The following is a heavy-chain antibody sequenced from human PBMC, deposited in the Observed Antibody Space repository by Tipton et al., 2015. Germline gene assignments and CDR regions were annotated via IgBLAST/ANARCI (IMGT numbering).Heavy chain of an antibody. J-gene: IGHJ4*02. V-gene: IGHV4-59*01. CDR3: AVGAVPCSFDC. CDR1: GASMSNYY. Sequence: GLVKPSETLALTCSVSGASMSNYYWSWIRQPPGTGLEFIGYIYYSGTTNYNPSLKSRVTISLDTSKSQISLTLSAVTAADTAVYFCAVGAVPCSFDCWGQGTLVPVSS. CDR2: IYYSGTT. D-gene: IGHD1-26*01.